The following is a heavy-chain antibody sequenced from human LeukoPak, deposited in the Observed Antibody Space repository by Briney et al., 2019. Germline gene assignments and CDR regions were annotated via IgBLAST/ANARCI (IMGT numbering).Heavy chain of an antibody. CDR2: ISSSSSYI. Sequence: GGSLRLSCAASGFTFSSYSMNWVRQGPGKGLEWVSSISSSSSYIYYADSVKGRFTISRDNAKNSLYLQMNSLRAEDTAVYYCATLQTYYDYVWPHDYWGQGTLVTVSS. CDR1: GFTFSSYS. V-gene: IGHV3-21*01. CDR3: ATLQTYYDYVWPHDY. D-gene: IGHD3-16*01. J-gene: IGHJ4*02.